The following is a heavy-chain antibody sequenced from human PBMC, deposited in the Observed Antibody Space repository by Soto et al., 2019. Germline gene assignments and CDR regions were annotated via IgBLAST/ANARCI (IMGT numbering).Heavy chain of an antibody. D-gene: IGHD1-1*01. V-gene: IGHV3-53*04. J-gene: IGHJ6*02. CDR2: IYSGGST. CDR3: ASSFDTERYYYYGMDV. CDR1: GFTVSSNY. Sequence: EVQLVESGGGLVQPGGSLRLSCAASGFTVSSNYMSWVRQAPGKGLEWVSVIYSGGSTYYADSVKGRFTISRHNSKNTLYLQMNSLRAEDTAVYYCASSFDTERYYYYGMDVWGQGTTVTVSS.